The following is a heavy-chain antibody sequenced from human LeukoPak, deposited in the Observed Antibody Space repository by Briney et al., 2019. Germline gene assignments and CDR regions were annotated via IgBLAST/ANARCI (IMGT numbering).Heavy chain of an antibody. V-gene: IGHV1-2*04. CDR2: INPNSDGT. Sequence: ASVKVSCKASGYTFTGYYMHWVRQAPGQGLEWMGWINPNSDGTNYAQKFQGWVTMTRDTSISTVYMELSRLRSDDTAVYYCARQPSSGWSEGYYFDYWGQGTLVTVSS. CDR3: ARQPSSGWSEGYYFDY. J-gene: IGHJ4*02. CDR1: GYTFTGYY. D-gene: IGHD6-19*01.